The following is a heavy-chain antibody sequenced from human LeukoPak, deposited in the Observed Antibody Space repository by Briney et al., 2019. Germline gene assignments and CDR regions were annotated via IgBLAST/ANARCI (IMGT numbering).Heavy chain of an antibody. CDR3: AKGDDSSGWPSATHCFAY. Sequence: GGSLRLSCAASGFTFDNYAIHWVRQAPGKGLEWVSLISGDGGSTYYADSMKGRFTISRDNSKNSLYLQMNSLRAEDTASYYCAKGDDSSGWPSATHCFAYWGQGTLVTVSS. D-gene: IGHD6-19*01. CDR1: GFTFDNYA. CDR2: ISGDGGST. J-gene: IGHJ4*02. V-gene: IGHV3-43*02.